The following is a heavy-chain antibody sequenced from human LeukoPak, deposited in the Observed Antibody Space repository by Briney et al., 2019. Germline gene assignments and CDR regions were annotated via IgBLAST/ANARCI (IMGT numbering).Heavy chain of an antibody. CDR2: IYHSGST. J-gene: IGHJ3*02. V-gene: IGHV4-38-2*02. Sequence: SETLSLTCTVSGYSISSGYYWGWIRQPPGKGLEWIGSIYHSGSTYYNPSLKSRVTISLDTSKNQFSLKLSSVTAADTAVYYCARKGYDFWSGSMGSFDIWGQGTMVTVSS. D-gene: IGHD3-3*01. CDR1: GYSISSGYY. CDR3: ARKGYDFWSGSMGSFDI.